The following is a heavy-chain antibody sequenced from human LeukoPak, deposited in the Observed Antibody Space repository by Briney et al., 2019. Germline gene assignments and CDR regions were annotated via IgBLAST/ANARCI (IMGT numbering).Heavy chain of an antibody. Sequence: PSGGSLRLSCAASGFTFSRYSMIWVRQAPGKGLEWVSYISSSSSTIYYADSVKGRFTISRDNAKNSLFLQMNSLRAEDTAIYYCALLNGVGYWGQGTLVTVSS. CDR2: ISSSSSTI. V-gene: IGHV3-48*01. D-gene: IGHD1-26*01. CDR1: GFTFSRYS. CDR3: ALLNGVGY. J-gene: IGHJ4*02.